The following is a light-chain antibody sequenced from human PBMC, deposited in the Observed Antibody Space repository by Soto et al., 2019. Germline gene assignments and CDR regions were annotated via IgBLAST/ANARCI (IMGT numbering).Light chain of an antibody. CDR3: QQLNKYPST. Sequence: EIVMTQSPATLSVSPVERATLCCMASQSVSILLAWYQQKPGQAPRLLIHGATTRATGIPARFSGSGSGTDFTLTISSLQPEYFATYYCQQLNKYPSTFGGGTKVDIK. CDR1: QSVSIL. V-gene: IGKV3-15*01. J-gene: IGKJ4*01. CDR2: GAT.